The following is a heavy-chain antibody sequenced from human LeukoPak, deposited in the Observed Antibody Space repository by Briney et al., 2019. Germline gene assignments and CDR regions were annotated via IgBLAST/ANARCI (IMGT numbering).Heavy chain of an antibody. J-gene: IGHJ4*02. CDR3: ASQYDFWSGHYDY. Sequence: GGSLRLSCAASGFTFSDYYMSWIRQAPGKGLEWVSYISSSGSTIYYADSVKGRFTISRDNAKNSLYLQMNSLRAEDTAVYYCASQYDFWSGHYDYWGQGTLVTVSS. D-gene: IGHD3-3*01. V-gene: IGHV3-11*01. CDR1: GFTFSDYY. CDR2: ISSSGSTI.